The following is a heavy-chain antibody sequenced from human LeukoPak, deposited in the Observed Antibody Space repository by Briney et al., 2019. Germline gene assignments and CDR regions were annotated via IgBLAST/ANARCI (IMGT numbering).Heavy chain of an antibody. CDR1: GYTFSNYY. Sequence: ASMKVSCKASGYTFSNYYIHWVRQAPGQGLEWMAGSTNYAQKFQGRITVTRDTSTSTVYMELSSLRSEDTAIYYCARPLTSAAGNYEFVYWGQGTLVTVSS. CDR3: ARPLTSAAGNYEFVY. J-gene: IGHJ4*02. D-gene: IGHD6-13*01. V-gene: IGHV1-46*01. CDR2: ST.